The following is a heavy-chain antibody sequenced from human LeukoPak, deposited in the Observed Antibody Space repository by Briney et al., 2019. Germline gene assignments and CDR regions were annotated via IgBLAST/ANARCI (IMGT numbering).Heavy chain of an antibody. D-gene: IGHD6-25*01. CDR2: ISSSGSTI. CDR1: GVTFYDYG. J-gene: IGHJ4*02. CDR3: ARDRVSRLLPFDY. V-gene: IGHV3-48*03. Sequence: PGESLTLSCAVSGVTFYDYGMSWVRQTPGKGLEWVSYISSSGSTIYYADSVKGRFTISRDNAKNSLYLQMNSLRAEDTAVYYCARDRVSRLLPFDYWGRGTLVTVSS.